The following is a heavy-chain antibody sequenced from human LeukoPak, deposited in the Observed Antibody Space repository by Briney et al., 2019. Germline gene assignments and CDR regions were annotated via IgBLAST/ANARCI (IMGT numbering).Heavy chain of an antibody. CDR3: ARAGWWQLAYFDY. CDR2: INAGNGNT. V-gene: IGHV1-3*01. Sequence: ASVKVSCKASGYTFTSYAMHWVRQAPGQRLEWMGWINAGNGNTKYSQKFQGRVTIARDTSASTAYMELSSLRSEDTAVYYCARAGWWQLAYFDYWAREPWSPSPQ. CDR1: GYTFTSYA. D-gene: IGHD2-15*01. J-gene: IGHJ4*02.